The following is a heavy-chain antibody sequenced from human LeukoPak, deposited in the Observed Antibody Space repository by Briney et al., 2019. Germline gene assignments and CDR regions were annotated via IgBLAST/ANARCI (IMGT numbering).Heavy chain of an antibody. J-gene: IGHJ4*02. D-gene: IGHD2-2*02. V-gene: IGHV4-59*12. CDR1: GGSISSYY. CDR2: IYYSGST. CDR3: AREKGYCSSTSCYNLSAFDY. Sequence: SETLSLTCTVSGGSISSYYWSWIRQPAGKGLEWTGYIYYSGSTNYNPSLKSRVTISVDTSKNQFSLKLSSVTAADTAVYYCAREKGYCSSTSCYNLSAFDYWGQGTLVTVSS.